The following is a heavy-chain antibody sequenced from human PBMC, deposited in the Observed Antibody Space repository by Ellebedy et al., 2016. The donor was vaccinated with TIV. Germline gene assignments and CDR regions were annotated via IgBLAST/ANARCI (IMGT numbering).Heavy chain of an antibody. D-gene: IGHD6-19*01. J-gene: IGHJ3*02. CDR2: ISVDGRAV. V-gene: IGHV3-30*03. CDR3: VRGWYSSGHCDVFAM. CDR1: GFTFSDSV. Sequence: GGSLRLSXATSGFTFSDSVMHWVRQDPVKGLDWVAGISVDGRAVHYPDSVKGRFTISRDNAQNTVYLQMNSLRLEDTAVYYCVRGWYSSGHCDVFAMWGQGTIVTVSS.